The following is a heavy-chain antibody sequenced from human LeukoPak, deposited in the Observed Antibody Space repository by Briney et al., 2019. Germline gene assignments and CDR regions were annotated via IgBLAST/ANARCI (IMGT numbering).Heavy chain of an antibody. Sequence: ASVKVSCKVSGYTLTELSMHWVRQAPGQGLEWMGIINPSGGSTSYAQKFQGRVTMTRDTSTSAVYMELSSLRSEDTAVYYCAGGIYYDRTLGYWGQGTLVTVSS. D-gene: IGHD3-22*01. CDR2: INPSGGST. CDR1: GYTLTELS. V-gene: IGHV1-46*01. J-gene: IGHJ4*02. CDR3: AGGIYYDRTLGY.